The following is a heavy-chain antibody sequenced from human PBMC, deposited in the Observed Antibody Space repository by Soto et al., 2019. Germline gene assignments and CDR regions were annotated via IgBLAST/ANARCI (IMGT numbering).Heavy chain of an antibody. Sequence: PSETLSLTCTVSGGSINSYYWSWIRQPPGKGLEWIGYIYYSGSTNYNPSLKSRVTISVDTSKNRFSLKLSSVTAADTAVYYCARGTPYCTSTSCSPSYSYGMDVWGQGTTVTVSS. CDR1: GGSINSYY. D-gene: IGHD2-2*01. CDR3: ARGTPYCTSTSCSPSYSYGMDV. V-gene: IGHV4-59*01. CDR2: IYYSGST. J-gene: IGHJ6*02.